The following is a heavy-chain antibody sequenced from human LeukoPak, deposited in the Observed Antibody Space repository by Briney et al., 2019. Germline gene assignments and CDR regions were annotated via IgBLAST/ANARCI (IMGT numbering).Heavy chain of an antibody. Sequence: SETLSLTCTVSGGSISSYYWSWIRQPPGKGLEWIGYILYSGSTNYNPSLKSRVTISVNTSKNQFSLKLSSVTDADTAVYYCARDLYSGYDWVGFNIWGQGTVVTVSS. CDR2: ILYSGST. D-gene: IGHD5-12*01. CDR1: GGSISSYY. V-gene: IGHV4-59*01. J-gene: IGHJ3*02. CDR3: ARDLYSGYDWVGFNI.